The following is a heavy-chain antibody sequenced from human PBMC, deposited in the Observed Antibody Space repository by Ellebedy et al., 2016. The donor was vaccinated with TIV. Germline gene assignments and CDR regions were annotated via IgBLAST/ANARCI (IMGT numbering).Heavy chain of an antibody. CDR2: INTTTGNP. Sequence: AASVKVSCKASGYMFTTYAMNWVRQAPGQGLEWMGWINTTTGNPTYAQGFTGRFVFSVDTSGSTAYLQISSLKAEDTAVFFCARSIAPYSSDWYSLDYWGQGTLVTVSS. V-gene: IGHV7-4-1*02. CDR1: GYMFTTYA. J-gene: IGHJ4*02. CDR3: ARSIAPYSSDWYSLDY. D-gene: IGHD6-19*01.